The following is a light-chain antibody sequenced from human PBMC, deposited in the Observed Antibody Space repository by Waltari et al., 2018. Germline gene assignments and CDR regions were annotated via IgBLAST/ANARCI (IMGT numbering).Light chain of an antibody. CDR1: QSVNGK. CDR3: QQYENWPLT. CDR2: GAS. J-gene: IGKJ4*01. V-gene: IGKV3-15*01. Sequence: EVVMTQSPATLSVSPGERASLSCRASQSVNGKLVWYQLKPGQPPRVLIDGASTRATGIPARYSGSGSGTEFSLTITSLQSEDAAVYHCQQYENWPLTFGGGTKVEIK.